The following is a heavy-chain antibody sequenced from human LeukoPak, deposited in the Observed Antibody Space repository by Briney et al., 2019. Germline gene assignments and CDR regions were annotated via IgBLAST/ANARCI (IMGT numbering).Heavy chain of an antibody. J-gene: IGHJ6*03. V-gene: IGHV1-8*03. D-gene: IGHD1-26*01. Sequence: ASMKVSCKASGYTFTSYDINWVRQATGQGLEWMGWMNPNSGNTGYAQKFQGRVTITRNTSISTAYMGLSSLRSEDTAVYYWARGDLEVGATTNYYYYYMDVWGKGTTVTVSS. CDR2: MNPNSGNT. CDR1: GYTFTSYD. CDR3: ARGDLEVGATTNYYYYYMDV.